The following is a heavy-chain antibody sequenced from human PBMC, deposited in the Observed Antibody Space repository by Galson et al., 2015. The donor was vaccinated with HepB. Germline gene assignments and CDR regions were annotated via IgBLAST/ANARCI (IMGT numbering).Heavy chain of an antibody. J-gene: IGHJ5*02. CDR3: TKMGYSNFENNYFDP. D-gene: IGHD4-11*01. V-gene: IGHV3-23*01. CDR1: GFTFSSYA. Sequence: SLRLSCAASGFTFSSYAMSWVRQAPGQGLEWVSAVSFVGRSTDYADSVKGRFTISRDNSKNTLYLQMNSLRAEDTAIYYCTKMGYSNFENNYFDPWGQGTPVPVSS. CDR2: VSFVGRST.